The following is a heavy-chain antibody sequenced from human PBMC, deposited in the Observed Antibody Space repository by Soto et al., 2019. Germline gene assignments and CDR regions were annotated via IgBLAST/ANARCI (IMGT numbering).Heavy chain of an antibody. CDR2: IFHSGSP. J-gene: IGHJ5*02. D-gene: IGHD1-20*01. Sequence: PSETLSLTCAVSSGSISSSNWWSWVRQPPGKGLEWIGEIFHSGSPNYNLSLKSRVTISLDKSNNEVSLKLSSVTAADTAIYYCARSSNAIIGTMNFDHWGRGILVTVSS. CDR1: SGSISSSNW. CDR3: ARSSNAIIGTMNFDH. V-gene: IGHV4-4*02.